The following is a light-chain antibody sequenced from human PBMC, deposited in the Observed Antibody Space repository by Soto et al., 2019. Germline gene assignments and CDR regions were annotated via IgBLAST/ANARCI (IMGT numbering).Light chain of an antibody. Sequence: QSVLTQPPSASGTPGQRVTISCSGSNSNIGRNTVNWYQQLPGGAPKLLIYNNDQRPSGVPDRFSGSKSGTSASLAISGLQSEDEADYYCAAWDDTLRGHFFGTGTKLTVL. V-gene: IGLV1-44*01. CDR3: AAWDDTLRGHF. CDR2: NND. J-gene: IGLJ1*01. CDR1: NSNIGRNT.